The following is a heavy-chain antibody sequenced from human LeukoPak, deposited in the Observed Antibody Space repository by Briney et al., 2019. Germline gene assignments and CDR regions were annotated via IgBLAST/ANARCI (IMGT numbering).Heavy chain of an antibody. V-gene: IGHV3-30*03. CDR3: ARTREQWQVLDY. Sequence: GGSLRLSCAASGFSFGSYGIHWVRQAPGKGLEWVAVISHEGSYKSYADSVKGRFTISRDNSKNMVYFQLNSLGAEDTAVYYCARTREQWQVLDYWGQGTLVTVSS. CDR2: ISHEGSYK. J-gene: IGHJ4*02. D-gene: IGHD6-19*01. CDR1: GFSFGSYG.